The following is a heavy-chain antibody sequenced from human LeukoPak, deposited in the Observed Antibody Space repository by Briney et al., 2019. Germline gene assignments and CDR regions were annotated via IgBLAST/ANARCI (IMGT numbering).Heavy chain of an antibody. Sequence: GGSLRLSCAASGFTLSSYAMSWVRQAPGKGLEWVSAISGSGGSTYYADSVKGRFTISRDNSKNTLYLQMNSLRAEDMAVYYCAKDLGDYYDSSGYDYWGQGTLVTVSS. CDR1: GFTLSSYA. V-gene: IGHV3-23*01. CDR2: ISGSGGST. CDR3: AKDLGDYYDSSGYDY. D-gene: IGHD3-22*01. J-gene: IGHJ4*02.